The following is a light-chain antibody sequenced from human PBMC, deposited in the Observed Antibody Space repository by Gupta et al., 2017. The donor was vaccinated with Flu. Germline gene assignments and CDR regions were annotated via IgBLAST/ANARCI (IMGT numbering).Light chain of an antibody. CDR1: QSLLHSNGFNY. CDR2: LGS. CDR3: MQALQTPRT. J-gene: IGKJ1*01. V-gene: IGKV2-28*01. Sequence: VTPGEPASISCRSSQSLLHSNGFNYLDWYLQKPGQSPQLLIYLGSNRASGVPDRFSGSGSGTDFTLKISRVEAEDVGVYYCMQALQTPRTFGQGTKVEIK.